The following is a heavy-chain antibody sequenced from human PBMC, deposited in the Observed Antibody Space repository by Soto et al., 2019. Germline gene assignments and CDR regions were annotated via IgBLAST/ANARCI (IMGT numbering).Heavy chain of an antibody. CDR3: ARKDKSGYFNWFDP. V-gene: IGHV5-51*01. J-gene: IGHJ5*02. CDR1: GYRFTSYC. D-gene: IGHD3-22*01. Sequence: PGASLKISCRTSGYRFTSYCIAWVLQMPGKGLEWMSIIFPSDSDTRYSPSFQGQVTISADRSTSTVFLQWASLKASDTAVYFCARKDKSGYFNWFDPWGQGTLVTVSS. CDR2: IFPSDSDT.